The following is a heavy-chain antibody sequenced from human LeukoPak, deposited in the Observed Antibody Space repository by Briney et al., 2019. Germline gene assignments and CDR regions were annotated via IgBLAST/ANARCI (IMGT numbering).Heavy chain of an antibody. V-gene: IGHV3-33*01. J-gene: IGHJ5*02. CDR3: ARASADLRYFDWLLNWFDP. Sequence: GGSLRLSCAAPGFTFSSYGMHWVRQAPGKGLEWVAVIWYDGSNKYYADSVRGRFTISRDNSKNTLYLQMNSLRAEDTAVYYCARASADLRYFDWLLNWFDPWGQGTLVTVSS. D-gene: IGHD3-9*01. CDR2: IWYDGSNK. CDR1: GFTFSSYG.